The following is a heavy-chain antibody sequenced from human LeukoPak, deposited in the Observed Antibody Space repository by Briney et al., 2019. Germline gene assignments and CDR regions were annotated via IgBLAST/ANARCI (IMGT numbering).Heavy chain of an antibody. J-gene: IGHJ6*02. V-gene: IGHV1-69*13. CDR2: IIPIFGTA. Sequence: SVKVSCKASGGTFSSYAISWVRQAPGQGLEWMGGIIPIFGTANYAQKFQGRVTITADESTSTAYMELSSLRSEDTAVYYCARDFSDDYGDYEGLDYYYYGMDVWGQGTTVTVSS. D-gene: IGHD4-17*01. CDR3: ARDFSDDYGDYEGLDYYYYGMDV. CDR1: GGTFSSYA.